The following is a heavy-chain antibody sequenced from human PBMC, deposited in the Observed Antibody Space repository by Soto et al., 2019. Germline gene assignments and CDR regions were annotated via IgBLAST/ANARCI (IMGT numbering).Heavy chain of an antibody. V-gene: IGHV3-23*01. CDR2: ISGGGCGT. CDR3: EKGIVGRYFDL. D-gene: IGHD2-21*01. Sequence: GALRVSCATSGFTFSSYTMSWVRQAPGKGLEWVSIISGGGCGTYYADSVKGRFTISRDNSKNTLYLQMSSQRGEDTAVYYCEKGIVGRYFDLWGRGTLVPVSS. J-gene: IGHJ2*01. CDR1: GFTFSSYT.